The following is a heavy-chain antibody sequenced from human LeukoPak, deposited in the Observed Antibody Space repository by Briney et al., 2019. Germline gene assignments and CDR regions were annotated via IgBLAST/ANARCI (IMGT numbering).Heavy chain of an antibody. D-gene: IGHD3-22*01. J-gene: IGHJ4*02. Sequence: SQTLSLTCAISGDSVSSNSAAWNWIRQSPSRGLEWLGRTYYRSKWYNDYAVSVKSRITINPDTSKNQFSLQLNSVTPEGTAVYYCARGRNYYDSSGYLSPLFDYWGQGTLVTVSS. CDR3: ARGRNYYDSSGYLSPLFDY. CDR2: TYYRSKWYN. CDR1: GDSVSSNSAA. V-gene: IGHV6-1*01.